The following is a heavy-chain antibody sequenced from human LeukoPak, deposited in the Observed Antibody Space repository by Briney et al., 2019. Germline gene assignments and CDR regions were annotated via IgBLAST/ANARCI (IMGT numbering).Heavy chain of an antibody. V-gene: IGHV4-39*01. CDR1: GGSISSSSYY. Sequence: SETLSLTCTVSGGSISSSSYYWGWIRQPPGKGLEWIGSIYYSGSTYYNPSLKSRVTISVDTSKNQFSLKLSSVTAADTAVYYCARHGDYPHHYYYYMDVWGKGTTVTVSS. CDR3: ARHGDYPHHYYYYMDV. J-gene: IGHJ6*03. CDR2: IYYSGST. D-gene: IGHD4-17*01.